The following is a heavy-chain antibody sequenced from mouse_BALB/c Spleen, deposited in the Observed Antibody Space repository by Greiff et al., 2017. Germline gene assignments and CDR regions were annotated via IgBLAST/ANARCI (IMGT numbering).Heavy chain of an antibody. V-gene: IGHV1-80*01. Sequence: VQLQQSGAELVRPGSSVKISCKASGYAFSSYWMNWVKQRPGQGLEWIGQIYPGDGDTNYNGKFKGKATLTVDKSSSTAYMQLSSPTSEDSAVYYCTREDYGKGYAMDYWGQGTSVTVSS. D-gene: IGHD2-1*01. CDR3: TREDYGKGYAMDY. CDR1: GYAFSSYW. CDR2: IYPGDGDT. J-gene: IGHJ4*01.